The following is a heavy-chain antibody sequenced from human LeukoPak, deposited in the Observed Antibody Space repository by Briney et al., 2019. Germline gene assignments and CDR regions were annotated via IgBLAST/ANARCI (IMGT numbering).Heavy chain of an antibody. Sequence: ASVKVSCKASGYTFTGYYMHWVRQAPGQGLEWMGWINPNSGGTNYAQKFRGRVTMTRDTSISTAYMELSRLRSDDTAVYYCARDYCTNGVCYSSFWGHGTLVTVSS. V-gene: IGHV1-2*02. CDR2: INPNSGGT. CDR3: ARDYCTNGVCYSSF. J-gene: IGHJ4*01. CDR1: GYTFTGYY. D-gene: IGHD2-8*01.